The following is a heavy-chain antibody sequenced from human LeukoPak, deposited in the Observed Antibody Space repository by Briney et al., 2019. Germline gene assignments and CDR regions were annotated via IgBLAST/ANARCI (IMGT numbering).Heavy chain of an antibody. J-gene: IGHJ4*02. D-gene: IGHD2-2*02. CDR2: ISGSGGGI. CDR1: GFTFSNYA. CDR3: AKGGGILPTAIRRYFDY. V-gene: IGHV3-23*01. Sequence: GGSLRLSCTASGFTFSNYAMSWVRQAPGKGLEWVSSISGSGGGIYYADSVKGRFTISRDNSKNTLYLQMNSLRAEDTATYYCAKGGGILPTAIRRYFDYWGQGTLVTVSS.